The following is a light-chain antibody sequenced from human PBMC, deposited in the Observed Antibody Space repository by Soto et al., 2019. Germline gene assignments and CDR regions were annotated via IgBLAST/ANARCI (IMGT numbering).Light chain of an antibody. CDR1: QGISSY. Sequence: DIQMTQSPASLSASVGDRVTITCRASQGISSYLAWYQQKPGKVPTLLIYAASTLQSGVLSRFSGSGSGTDFTLSISSLQPEDVATYYCQRYNSAPQTFGQGTKVEIK. J-gene: IGKJ1*01. V-gene: IGKV1-27*01. CDR2: AAS. CDR3: QRYNSAPQT.